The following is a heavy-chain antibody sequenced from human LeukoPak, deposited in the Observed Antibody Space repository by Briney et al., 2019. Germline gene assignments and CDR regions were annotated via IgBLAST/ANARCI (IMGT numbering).Heavy chain of an antibody. D-gene: IGHD5-12*01. CDR2: FDPEHGEM. V-gene: IGHV1-24*01. Sequence: ASVKVSCKVSGDTLTELSTHWVRQAPGKGLEWMGGFDPEHGEMIYAQKLQGRVTMTEDRSTDTAYMELSSLRSEDTAMYYCARDHRYAFDNWGHGTLVTVSS. CDR3: ARDHRYAFDN. J-gene: IGHJ4*01. CDR1: GDTLTELS.